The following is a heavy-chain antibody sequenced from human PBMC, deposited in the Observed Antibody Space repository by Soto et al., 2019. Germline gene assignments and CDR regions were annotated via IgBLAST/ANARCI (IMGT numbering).Heavy chain of an antibody. V-gene: IGHV3-30*18. D-gene: IGHD6-13*01. CDR3: AKGYSSSWYYYYYYMDV. CDR1: GFTFSSYG. Sequence: GGSLRLSCAASGFTFSSYGMHWVRQAPGKGLEWVAVISYDGSNKYYADSVKGRFTISRDNSKNTLYPQMNSLRAEDTAVYYCAKGYSSSWYYYYYYMDVWGKGTTVTVSS. J-gene: IGHJ6*03. CDR2: ISYDGSNK.